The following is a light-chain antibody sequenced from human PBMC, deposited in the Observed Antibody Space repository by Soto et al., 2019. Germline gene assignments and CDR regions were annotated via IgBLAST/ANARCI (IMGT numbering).Light chain of an antibody. CDR2: DDN. J-gene: IGLJ1*01. Sequence: QSVLTQPPSVSAAPGQKVTISCSGISSNIGGNSVSWYQQLPGTAPKLLIYDDNTRPSGIPDRFSGSKSGTSATLGITGFQTGDEADYYCGSWDSSLSAYVFGTGTKV. CDR3: GSWDSSLSAYV. CDR1: SSNIGGNS. V-gene: IGLV1-51*01.